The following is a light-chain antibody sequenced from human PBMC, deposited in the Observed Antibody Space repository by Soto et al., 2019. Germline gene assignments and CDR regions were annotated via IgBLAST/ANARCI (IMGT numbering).Light chain of an antibody. CDR1: QSVSSN. CDR2: DAS. Sequence: EIVMTQSPATLSVSPGERSTLSCRASQSVSSNLAWYQQKPGQAHRLIIYDASNRATGITARFSGSGSGTDFTLTISRMEPEEFAVYYCQQYGSSRITFGQGTRLEI. V-gene: IGKV3-20*01. J-gene: IGKJ5*01. CDR3: QQYGSSRIT.